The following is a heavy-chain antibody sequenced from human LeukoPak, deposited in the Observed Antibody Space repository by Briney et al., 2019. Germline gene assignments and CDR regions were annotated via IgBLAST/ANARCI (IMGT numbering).Heavy chain of an antibody. CDR3: ARRRDLYSGSYYPFDY. J-gene: IGHJ4*02. D-gene: IGHD1-26*01. Sequence: HGESLKISCKGSGYSFTNYWIGWVRQMPGKDLKWMGIIYPGDSDARYSPSFQGQVTISADKSISTAYLQWSSLKASDTAMYYCARRRDLYSGSYYPFDYWGQGTLVTVSS. CDR2: IYPGDSDA. V-gene: IGHV5-51*01. CDR1: GYSFTNYW.